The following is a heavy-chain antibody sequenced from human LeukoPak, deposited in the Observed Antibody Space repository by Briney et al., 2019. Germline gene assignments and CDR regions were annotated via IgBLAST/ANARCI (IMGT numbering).Heavy chain of an antibody. J-gene: IGHJ6*02. V-gene: IGHV3-33*01. CDR2: IWSDGSSK. CDR1: GFTFSSYG. D-gene: IGHD6-13*01. Sequence: SGGSLTLSCAASGFTFSSYGMHWVRQAPGKGLEWVAVIWSDGSSKHYADSMKGRFTISRDNSKNTLYLQMHCLRAEDTALYYCARGQPPSYYDMDVWGQGTTVTVSS. CDR3: ARGQPPSYYDMDV.